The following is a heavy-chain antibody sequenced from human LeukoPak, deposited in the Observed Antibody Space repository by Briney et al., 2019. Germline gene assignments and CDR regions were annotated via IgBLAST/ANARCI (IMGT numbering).Heavy chain of an antibody. D-gene: IGHD3-10*01. CDR1: GGSIRSSSYY. CDR2: IYYSGST. V-gene: IGHV4-39*01. Sequence: SETLSLTCTVSGGSIRSSSYYWGWIRQPPGKGLEWIGSIYYSGSTYYNASLKSRGTISVDTSKNQFSLKLNSVTAADTAVYFCASHYFDDAFDVWGQGTMVTVSS. J-gene: IGHJ3*01. CDR3: ASHYFDDAFDV.